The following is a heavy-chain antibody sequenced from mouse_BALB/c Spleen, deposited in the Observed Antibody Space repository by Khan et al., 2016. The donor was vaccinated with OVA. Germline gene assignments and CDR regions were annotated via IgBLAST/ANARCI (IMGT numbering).Heavy chain of an antibody. Sequence: VQLQESGPGLVAPSQSLSITCTISGFSLTNYGVHWVRQPPGKGLEWLVVIWSDGSTTYNSDLKSRLTISKDNSNSQVFLKMNSLQTDDTAMYFCARQPYYHYNIMDYGGQGNSVTGSS. CDR3: ARQPYYHYNIMDY. CDR2: IWSDGST. D-gene: IGHD2-10*01. CDR1: GFSLTNYG. V-gene: IGHV2-6-1*01. J-gene: IGHJ4*01.